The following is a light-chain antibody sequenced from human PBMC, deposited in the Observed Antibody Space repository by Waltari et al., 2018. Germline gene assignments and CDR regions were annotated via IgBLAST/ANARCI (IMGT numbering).Light chain of an antibody. Sequence: EIVLTQSPGTLSLSPGERGTLSCRASQSVRGSLACYQQKAGQAPRLLIYGVSSRATGIPERFSGSGSGTDFSLTISRLEPEDFAVYYCQHYVRLPATFGQGTKVEIK. V-gene: IGKV3-20*01. J-gene: IGKJ1*01. CDR3: QHYVRLPAT. CDR2: GVS. CDR1: QSVRGS.